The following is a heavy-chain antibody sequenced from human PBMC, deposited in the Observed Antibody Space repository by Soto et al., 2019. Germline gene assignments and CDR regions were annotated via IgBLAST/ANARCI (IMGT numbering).Heavy chain of an antibody. D-gene: IGHD1-26*01. CDR1: GYSFSSYY. CDR2: INPSGDSI. V-gene: IGHV1-46*01. Sequence: ASVKVSCKASGYSFSSYYMHWVRQAPGQGLEWMGVINPSGDSITYAQKFQGRVTMTKDTSTSTLFMEVSSLGSEDTAVYFCARDWEFGYWGQGTLGTVS. J-gene: IGHJ4*02. CDR3: ARDWEFGY.